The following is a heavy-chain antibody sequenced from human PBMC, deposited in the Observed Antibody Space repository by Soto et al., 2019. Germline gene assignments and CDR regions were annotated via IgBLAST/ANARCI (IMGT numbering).Heavy chain of an antibody. Sequence: SETLSLTCLVSGFPISSPYSWGWIRQPPGKGLEWIGSISHTGTTSYSLSLTSRVSISVDTSKNQVSLKLTSVTAADTAVYFCARVTMVIRDSDHFGVDAWGHGTTVTVSS. CDR1: GFPISSPYS. CDR3: ARVTMVIRDSDHFGVDA. V-gene: IGHV4-38-2*02. D-gene: IGHD4-17*01. CDR2: ISHTGTT. J-gene: IGHJ6*02.